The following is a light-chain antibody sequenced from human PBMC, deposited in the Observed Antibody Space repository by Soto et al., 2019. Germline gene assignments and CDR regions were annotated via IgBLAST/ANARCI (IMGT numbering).Light chain of an antibody. CDR3: QQNTDWPLT. CDR2: DAP. CDR1: QSVSSY. Sequence: EVVLTQSPAALSLSPGERATLSCRASQSVSSYLAWYQQRPGQAPRLLIYDAPTRATGIPARFSGSGSGTDFTLTISSLEPEDFAVYYCQQNTDWPLTFGGGTEVEIK. V-gene: IGKV3-11*01. J-gene: IGKJ4*01.